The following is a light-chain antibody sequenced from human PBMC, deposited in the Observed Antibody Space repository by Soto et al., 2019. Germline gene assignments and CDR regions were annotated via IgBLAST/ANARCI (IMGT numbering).Light chain of an antibody. Sequence: EVVLTQSPGTLSVSPGERATLSCRASRSVSNNLAWFQQKPGQAPRLLISDASTRATGIPARFSGSGSGTEFILIISSLQSEDSAVYYCQQYNYWWTFGQGTKV. J-gene: IGKJ1*01. CDR3: QQYNYWWT. V-gene: IGKV3-15*01. CDR1: RSVSNN. CDR2: DAS.